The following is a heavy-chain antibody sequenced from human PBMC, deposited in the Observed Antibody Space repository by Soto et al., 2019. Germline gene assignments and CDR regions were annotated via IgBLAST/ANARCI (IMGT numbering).Heavy chain of an antibody. CDR1: GGSISSSSYY. CDR2: IYYSGST. CDR3: ARQMGRYSSGWYDYYGMDV. D-gene: IGHD6-19*01. Sequence: SETLSLTCTVSGGSISSSSYYWGWIRQPPGKGLEWIGSIYYSGSTYYNPSLKSRVTISVDTSKNHFSLKLSSVTAADTAVFYCARQMGRYSSGWYDYYGMDVWGQGTTVTVSS. V-gene: IGHV4-39*01. J-gene: IGHJ6*02.